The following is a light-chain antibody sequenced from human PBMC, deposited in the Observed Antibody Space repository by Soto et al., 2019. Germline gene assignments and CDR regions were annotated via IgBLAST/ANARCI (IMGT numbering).Light chain of an antibody. CDR1: QSISTW. CDR2: DAS. Sequence: DIQVTQSPSSLSASVGDRVNITCRASQSISTWLAWYQQQPGRAPRLLIYDASTLQSGVPSRFSGSGSGTDFTLTISSLQPEDFATYYCQQTYRTLTFGPGTKVDIK. CDR3: QQTYRTLT. V-gene: IGKV1-39*01. J-gene: IGKJ3*01.